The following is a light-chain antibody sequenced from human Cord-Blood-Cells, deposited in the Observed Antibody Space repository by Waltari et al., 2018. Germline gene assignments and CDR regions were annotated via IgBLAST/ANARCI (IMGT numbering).Light chain of an antibody. J-gene: IGKJ2*01. CDR1: QSISSW. CDR2: DAS. CDR3: QQYKSYT. Sequence: DIQMTPSPSTLSASVGDRVTITCRASQSISSWLAWYQQKPGKAPKPLIYDASSLESGVPSRFSGSGSGTEFTLTISSLQPDDFATYYCQQYKSYTFGQGTKLEIK. V-gene: IGKV1-5*01.